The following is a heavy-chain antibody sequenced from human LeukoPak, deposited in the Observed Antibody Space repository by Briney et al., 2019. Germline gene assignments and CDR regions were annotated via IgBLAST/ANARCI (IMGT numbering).Heavy chain of an antibody. D-gene: IGHD3-10*01. CDR3: AKGGPAARGDYYYYMDV. CDR1: GFTFSSYW. V-gene: IGHV3-30*02. Sequence: GGSLRLSCAASGFTFSSYWMSWVRQAPGKGLEWVAFIRYDGSNKYYADSVKGRFTISRDNSKNTLYLQMNSLRAEDTAVYYCAKGGPAARGDYYYYMDVWGKGTTVTISS. CDR2: IRYDGSNK. J-gene: IGHJ6*03.